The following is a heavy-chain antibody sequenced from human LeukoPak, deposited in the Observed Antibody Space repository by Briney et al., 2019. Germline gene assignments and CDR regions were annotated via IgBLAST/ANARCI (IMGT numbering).Heavy chain of an antibody. V-gene: IGHV4-59*08. D-gene: IGHD3-10*01. CDR2: IYYSGST. CDR1: GGSISSYY. CDR3: ARQPPDYYGSDLYGMDV. Sequence: SETLSLTCTVSGGSISSYYWSWIRQPPGKGLEWIGYIYYSGSTNYNPSLKSRVTISVDTSKNQFSLKLSSVTAADTAVYYCARQPPDYYGSDLYGMDVWGQGTTVTVSS. J-gene: IGHJ6*02.